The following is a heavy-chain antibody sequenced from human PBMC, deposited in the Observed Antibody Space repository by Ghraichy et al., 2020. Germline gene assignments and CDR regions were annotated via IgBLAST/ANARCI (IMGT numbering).Heavy chain of an antibody. CDR2: INHSGST. V-gene: IGHV4-34*01. CDR3: ARPAAAGTRENGMDV. J-gene: IGHJ6*02. Sequence: SQTLSLTCAVYGGSFSGYYWSWIRQPPGKGLEWIGEINHSGSTNYNPSLKSRVTISVDTSKNQFSLKLSSVTAADTAVYYCARPAAAGTRENGMDVWGQGTTVTVSS. CDR1: GGSFSGYY. D-gene: IGHD6-13*01.